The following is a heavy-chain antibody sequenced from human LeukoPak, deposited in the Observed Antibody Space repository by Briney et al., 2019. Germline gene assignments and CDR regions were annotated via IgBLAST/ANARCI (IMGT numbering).Heavy chain of an antibody. CDR1: GGSISSYY. J-gene: IGHJ6*03. V-gene: IGHV4-59*08. CDR3: ARGEGSFYYYYLDV. D-gene: IGHD3-10*01. Sequence: SETLSLTCTVSGGSISSYYWSWIRQPPGKGLEWIGYIYYSGSTNYNPSLKSRVTISVDTSKNQFSLKLSSVTAADTAVYYCARGEGSFYYYYLDVWGKGTTVTVSS. CDR2: IYYSGST.